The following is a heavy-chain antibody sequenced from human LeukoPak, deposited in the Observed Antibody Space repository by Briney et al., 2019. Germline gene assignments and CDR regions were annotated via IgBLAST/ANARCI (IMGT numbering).Heavy chain of an antibody. Sequence: GGSLRLSCAASGFTFSSYWMSWVRQAPGKGLEWVANIKQDGSENYYVDSVKGRFTISRDNGQNSLYLQVNSLRSEDTAVYYCARGHYDSSGYWNLFDYWGQGTLVTVSS. D-gene: IGHD3-22*01. J-gene: IGHJ4*02. CDR1: GFTFSSYW. CDR2: IKQDGSEN. CDR3: ARGHYDSSGYWNLFDY. V-gene: IGHV3-7*01.